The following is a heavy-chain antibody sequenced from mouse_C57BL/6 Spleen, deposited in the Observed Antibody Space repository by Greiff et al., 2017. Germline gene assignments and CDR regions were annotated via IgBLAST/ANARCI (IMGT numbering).Heavy chain of an antibody. V-gene: IGHV1-50*01. D-gene: IGHD4-1*01. Sequence: VQLQQPGAELVKPGASVKLSCKASGYTFTSYWMQWVKQRPGQGLEWIGEIDPSDSYTNYNQKFKGKATLTVDTSSSTAYMQLSSLTSEDSAVYYCARYAGTGTYDYWGQGATLTVSS. CDR2: IDPSDSYT. J-gene: IGHJ2*01. CDR1: GYTFTSYW. CDR3: ARYAGTGTYDY.